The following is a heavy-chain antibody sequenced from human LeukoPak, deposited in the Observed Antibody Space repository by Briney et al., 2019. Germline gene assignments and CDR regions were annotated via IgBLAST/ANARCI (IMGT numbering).Heavy chain of an antibody. CDR3: AKVRRPSSIAARPGAFDI. J-gene: IGHJ3*02. Sequence: LGGSLRLSCAASGFTFSSYGMSWVRQAPGKGLEWVSAISGSGGSTYYADSVKGRFTISRDNSKNTLYLQMNSLRAEDTAVYYCAKVRRPSSIAARPGAFDIWGQGAMVTVSS. D-gene: IGHD6-6*01. CDR1: GFTFSSYG. CDR2: ISGSGGST. V-gene: IGHV3-23*01.